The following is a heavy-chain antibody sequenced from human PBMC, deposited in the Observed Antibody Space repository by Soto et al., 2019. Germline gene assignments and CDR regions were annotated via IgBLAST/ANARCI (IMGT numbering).Heavy chain of an antibody. CDR1: GFTFSSYW. Sequence: GGSLRLSCAASGFTFSSYWMSWVRQAPGKGLEWVANIKQDGSEKYHVDSVKGRFTISRDNAKNSLYLQMNSLRAEDTAVYYCARDGHIVATNGLWYFDYWGQGTLVTVSS. CDR2: IKQDGSEK. V-gene: IGHV3-7*01. J-gene: IGHJ4*02. D-gene: IGHD5-12*01. CDR3: ARDGHIVATNGLWYFDY.